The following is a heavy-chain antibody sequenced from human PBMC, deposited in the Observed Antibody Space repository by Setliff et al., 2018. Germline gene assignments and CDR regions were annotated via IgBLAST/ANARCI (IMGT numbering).Heavy chain of an antibody. CDR1: GFTFSSYT. D-gene: IGHD5-18*01. Sequence: GESLRLSCEASGFTFSSYTMTWVRQAPGEGLEWVSGISARTGLTYYADSVKGRFTMSRDISKNTVHLHMTSLRAEDTAMYYCAKRGDTRTFDYWGQGTLVTVSS. V-gene: IGHV3-23*01. J-gene: IGHJ4*02. CDR3: AKRGDTRTFDY. CDR2: ISARTGLT.